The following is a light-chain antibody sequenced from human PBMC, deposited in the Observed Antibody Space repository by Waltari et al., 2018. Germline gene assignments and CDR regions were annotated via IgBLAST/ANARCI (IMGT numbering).Light chain of an antibody. Sequence: EIVLAQSPRTPSLSPGGRATLSCRASQSVSMSLAWYQQKPGQAPRLLIYGTSIRATGIPDRFSGSGSGTDFSLTISRLESEDFAVYYCQHYVRLPATFGQGTKVEIK. CDR1: QSVSMS. V-gene: IGKV3-20*01. CDR2: GTS. J-gene: IGKJ1*01. CDR3: QHYVRLPAT.